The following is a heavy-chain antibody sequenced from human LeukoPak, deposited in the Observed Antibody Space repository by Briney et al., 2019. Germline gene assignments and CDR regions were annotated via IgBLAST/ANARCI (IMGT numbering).Heavy chain of an antibody. CDR3: AREDYGGNNAFDI. D-gene: IGHD4-23*01. CDR1: GGSISSSSYY. CDR2: TYYSGTT. J-gene: IGHJ3*02. Sequence: SETLSLTCTVSGGSISSSSYYWGWIRPPPGKGLVWIGSTYYSGTTYYNPSLRSRVTISVNTSKNLFSLKLSSVTAADTAVYYCAREDYGGNNAFDIWGQGTMVTVSS. V-gene: IGHV4-39*02.